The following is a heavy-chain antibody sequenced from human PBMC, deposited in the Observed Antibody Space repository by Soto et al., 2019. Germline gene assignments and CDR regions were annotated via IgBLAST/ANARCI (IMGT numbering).Heavy chain of an antibody. Sequence: EVQLVESGGGLVQPGGSLRLSCAASGFTVSSNYMSWVRQAPGKGLEWVSVIYSGGSTYYADSVKGRFTISRDNSKNTLYLQMNSLRAEDTSVYYCARVYGDYFVFDYWGQGTLVTVSS. CDR3: ARVYGDYFVFDY. V-gene: IGHV3-66*01. J-gene: IGHJ4*02. CDR1: GFTVSSNY. CDR2: IYSGGST. D-gene: IGHD4-17*01.